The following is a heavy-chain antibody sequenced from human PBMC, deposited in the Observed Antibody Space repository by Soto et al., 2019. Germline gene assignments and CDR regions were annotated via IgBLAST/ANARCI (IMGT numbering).Heavy chain of an antibody. CDR1: GFTLSNYA. Sequence: QVQLVESGGGVVQPGRSLRLSCAASGFTLSNYAMHWVRQAPGKGLEWVTFISFDGSNTFYVDSVKGRFTISRDNSKNTLYLQMNSLRPEDTAVYYCVRSRGYLYDYWGQGTLVTVSS. D-gene: IGHD3-22*01. V-gene: IGHV3-30*04. CDR2: ISFDGSNT. CDR3: VRSRGYLYDY. J-gene: IGHJ4*02.